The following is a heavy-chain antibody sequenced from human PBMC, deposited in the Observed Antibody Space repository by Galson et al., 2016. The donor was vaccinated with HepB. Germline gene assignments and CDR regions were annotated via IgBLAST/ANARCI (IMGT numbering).Heavy chain of an antibody. D-gene: IGHD2-8*02. CDR3: ARDHCTGGVCYSSPWYYGMDV. CDR2: ISYSGST. CDR1: GGSISSGYYY. V-gene: IGHV4-31*03. Sequence: TLSLTCTVSGGSISSGYYYWSWIRQLPGKGLEWIGYISYSGSTDYNPSLQSRVTISADTSKNQFSLQLTSVTAAETAIYYCARDHCTGGVCYSSPWYYGMDVWGQGPTVTVSS. J-gene: IGHJ6*02.